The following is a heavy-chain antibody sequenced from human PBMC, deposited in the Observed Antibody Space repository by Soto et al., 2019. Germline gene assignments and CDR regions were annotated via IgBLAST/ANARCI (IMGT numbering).Heavy chain of an antibody. CDR2: IYYSGRT. D-gene: IGHD4-17*01. CDR1: GGSIRDYF. Sequence: QVQLQESGPGLVKPSETLSLTCTVSGGSIRDYFWTWIRQPPGKGLEWIGYIYYSGRTNYNPSLRGRVSISVDTSKNHFSLRLRSVTAADTAVYYCARVGGDDFGDSGGFDYWGQGTLVTVSS. CDR3: ARVGGDDFGDSGGFDY. J-gene: IGHJ4*02. V-gene: IGHV4-59*01.